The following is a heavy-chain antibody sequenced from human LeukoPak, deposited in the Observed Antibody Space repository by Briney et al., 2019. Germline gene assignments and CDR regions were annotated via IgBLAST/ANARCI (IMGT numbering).Heavy chain of an antibody. J-gene: IGHJ4*02. D-gene: IGHD2/OR15-2a*01. CDR3: ARTTAHFDY. CDR2: TYYRSKWYN. CDR1: GDSLSSKSAA. Sequence: SQTLSLTCALSGDSLSSKSAAWGWVRQSPSRGIEWLGRTYYRSKWYNQYAVSVKSRITIHPHTSKNQFSLQLNSVAPEDTAVYYCARTTAHFDYWGQGTLVTVSS. V-gene: IGHV6-1*01.